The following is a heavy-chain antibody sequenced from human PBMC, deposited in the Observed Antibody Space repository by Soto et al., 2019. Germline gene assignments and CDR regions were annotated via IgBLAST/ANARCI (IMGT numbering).Heavy chain of an antibody. CDR2: INPNSGGT. D-gene: IGHD4-17*01. CDR1: GYTFTGYY. CDR3: ARDRITTVTTGASHDAFDI. Sequence: GASVRVSCKASGYTFTGYYMHWVRQAPGQGLEWMGWINPNSGGTNYAQKFQGWVTMTRDTSISTAHMELSRLRSDDTAVYYCARDRITTVTTGASHDAFDIWGQGTMVTVSS. J-gene: IGHJ3*02. V-gene: IGHV1-2*04.